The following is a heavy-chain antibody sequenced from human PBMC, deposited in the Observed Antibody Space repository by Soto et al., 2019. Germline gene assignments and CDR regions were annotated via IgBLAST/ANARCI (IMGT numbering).Heavy chain of an antibody. D-gene: IGHD3-3*02. J-gene: IGHJ5*02. CDR2: IYYSGST. V-gene: IGHV4-39*01. CDR3: ASPKIAFYHWVDP. CDR1: GRSISSSSYY. Sequence: QLQLQESGPGLVRPSETLSLTCTVSGRSISSSSYYWGWIRQPPGKGLEWIGSIYYSGSTYYNPSLKRRVTKSVDPSKNQFSLKLSSVTAADTAVYYCASPKIAFYHWVDPWGQGTLVTVSS.